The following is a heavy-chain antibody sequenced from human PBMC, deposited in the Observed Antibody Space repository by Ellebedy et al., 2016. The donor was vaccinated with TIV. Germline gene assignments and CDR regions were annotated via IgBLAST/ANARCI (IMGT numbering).Heavy chain of an antibody. CDR3: AKDPGGLTTMITPD. D-gene: IGHD4-17*01. V-gene: IGHV3-11*05. CDR1: GFDFSDYH. CDR2: ISSSYNYA. Sequence: GGSLRLSXAASGFDFSDYHMNWIRQAPGKGLEWVSYISSSYNYANYADSVKGRFTISRDNAKNSLYLQMNSLRAEDTAVYYCAKDPGGLTTMITPDWGQGTLVTVSS. J-gene: IGHJ4*01.